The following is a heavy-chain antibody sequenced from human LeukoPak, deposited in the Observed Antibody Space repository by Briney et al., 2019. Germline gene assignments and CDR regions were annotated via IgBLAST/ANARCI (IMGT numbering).Heavy chain of an antibody. J-gene: IGHJ4*02. CDR1: GFTFSSYA. Sequence: GGSLRLSCAASGFTFSSYAMSWVRQAPGKGLEWVAVIWYDGSSKDYADSVKGRFTLSRDNSKNTLYLQMNSLTVEDTAVYYCARSQSSSLIDYWGQGTLVTVSS. D-gene: IGHD6-13*01. CDR2: IWYDGSSK. CDR3: ARSQSSSLIDY. V-gene: IGHV3-33*08.